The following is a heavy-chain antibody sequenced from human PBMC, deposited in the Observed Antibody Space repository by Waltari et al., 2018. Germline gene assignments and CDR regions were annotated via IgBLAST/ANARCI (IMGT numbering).Heavy chain of an antibody. CDR1: GGSISSYY. V-gene: IGHV4-59*01. Sequence: QVQLQESGPGLVKPSETLSLTCTVSGGSISSYYWSWIRQPPGKGLEWIGYIYYSGSTNYTPSLKSRVTISVDTSKNQFSLKLSSVTAADTAVYYCARASRYDFWSGYYDELYYFDYWGQGTLVTVSS. CDR2: IYYSGST. CDR3: ARASRYDFWSGYYDELYYFDY. D-gene: IGHD3-3*01. J-gene: IGHJ4*02.